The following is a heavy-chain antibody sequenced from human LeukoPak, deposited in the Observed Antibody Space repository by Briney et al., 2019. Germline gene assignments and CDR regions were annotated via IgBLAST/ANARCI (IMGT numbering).Heavy chain of an antibody. Sequence: PGGSLRLSCATSGFMFSGHGIHWVRQAPGKGLEWLSYINIGGTNTHYADSVKGRFTISRDNAKKSLYLEMNNLRAEDTAVYYCATDGAGFDTWGQGVLVTVSS. J-gene: IGHJ5*02. CDR3: ATDGAGFDT. V-gene: IGHV3-11*01. CDR2: INIGGTNT. CDR1: GFMFSGHG.